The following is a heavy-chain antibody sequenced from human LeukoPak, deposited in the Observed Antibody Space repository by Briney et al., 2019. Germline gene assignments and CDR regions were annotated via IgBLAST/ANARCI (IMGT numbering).Heavy chain of an antibody. CDR3: AKDHYDFWSGYYRDADY. CDR1: GFTFSDYG. V-gene: IGHV3-30*02. J-gene: IGHJ4*02. Sequence: PGGSLRLSCAASGFTFSDYGMHWVRQAPGKGLEWVAIIRYDGSNKYYADSVKGRFTISRDNSKNTLYLQMNSLRAEDTAVYYCAKDHYDFWSGYYRDADYWGQGTLVTVSS. CDR2: IRYDGSNK. D-gene: IGHD3-3*01.